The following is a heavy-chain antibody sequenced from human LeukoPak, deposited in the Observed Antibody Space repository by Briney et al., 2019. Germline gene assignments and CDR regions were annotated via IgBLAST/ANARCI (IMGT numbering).Heavy chain of an antibody. CDR2: LSGSGGST. CDR1: GFTYSSYA. J-gene: IGHJ4*02. Sequence: GGSLRLSCAASGFTYSSYAMSWVRQAPGKGLEWVSSLSGSGGSTYYADSVKGRFTISSDNPKNTLSLQMNTLRAEDTAVYYCAKAHQGYSYALDYWGRGTLVSVSS. CDR3: AKAHQGYSYALDY. V-gene: IGHV3-23*01. D-gene: IGHD5-18*01.